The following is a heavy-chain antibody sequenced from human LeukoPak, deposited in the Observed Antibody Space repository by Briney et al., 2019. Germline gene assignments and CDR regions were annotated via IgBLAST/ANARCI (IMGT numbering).Heavy chain of an antibody. V-gene: IGHV4-39*07. CDR1: GGSISSSSYY. Sequence: SETLSLTCTVSGGSISSSSYYWGWIRQPPGKGLEWIGSIYYSGSTYYNPSHKSRVTISVDTSKNEFSLKLSSMTAADTAVYYCARDWNRYAYWGQGTLVIVSS. CDR2: IYYSGST. CDR3: ARDWNRYAY. J-gene: IGHJ4*02. D-gene: IGHD1-1*01.